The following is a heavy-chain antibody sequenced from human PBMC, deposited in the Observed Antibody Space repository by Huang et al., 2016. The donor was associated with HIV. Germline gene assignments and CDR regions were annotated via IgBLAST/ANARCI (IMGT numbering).Heavy chain of an antibody. D-gene: IGHD5-12*01. CDR3: ARDYEDGYNTFDY. V-gene: IGHV1-2*02. Sequence: QVQLVQSGAAVKKPGASVKVSCKASGYPFIGNYIHWVRQAPGQGLGWTGWLNPSSGGTNDARKFQGRVTRTRDTSISAAYMELNRLGSDDTAVYYCARDYEDGYNTFDYWGQGTLVTVSS. CDR1: GYPFIGNY. J-gene: IGHJ4*02. CDR2: LNPSSGGT.